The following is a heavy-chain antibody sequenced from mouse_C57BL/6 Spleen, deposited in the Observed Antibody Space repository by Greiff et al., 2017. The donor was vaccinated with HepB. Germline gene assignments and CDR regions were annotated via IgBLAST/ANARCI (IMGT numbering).Heavy chain of an antibody. CDR2: IYPRDGST. D-gene: IGHD2-4*01. J-gene: IGHJ1*03. CDR3: ARRAYDYDGYFDV. Sequence: VQLQQSDAELVKPGASVKISCKVSGYTFTDHTIHWMKQRPEQGLEWIGYIYPRDGSTKYNEKFKGKATLTADKSSSTAYMQLNSLTSEDSAVYICARRAYDYDGYFDVWGTGTTVTVSS. V-gene: IGHV1-78*01. CDR1: GYTFTDHT.